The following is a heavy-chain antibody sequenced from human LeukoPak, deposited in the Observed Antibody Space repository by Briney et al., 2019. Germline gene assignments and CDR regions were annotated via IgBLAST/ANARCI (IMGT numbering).Heavy chain of an antibody. CDR2: IYSGGST. D-gene: IGHD3-10*01. Sequence: GGSLRLSCAASGFTVSNNYTSWVRQAPGKGLEWVSIIYSGGSTYYADSVKGRFTISRDNSKNTLYLQMNSLRAEDTAVYYCARPEKTLLWFGEYYGMDVWGQGTTVTVSS. J-gene: IGHJ6*02. CDR1: GFTVSNNY. CDR3: ARPEKTLLWFGEYYGMDV. V-gene: IGHV3-53*05.